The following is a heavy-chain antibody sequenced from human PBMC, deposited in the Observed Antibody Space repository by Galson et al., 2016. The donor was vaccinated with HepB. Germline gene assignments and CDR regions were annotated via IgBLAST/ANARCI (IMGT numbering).Heavy chain of an antibody. Sequence: SVKVSCKASGGTFSSYAISWVRQAPGQGLEWMGGIIPIFGTANYAQKFQGRVTMTADESTSTAYMELSSLRSEDTAVYYCATKNGIAEGFYYYGMDVWGQGTTVTVSS. D-gene: IGHD6-13*01. CDR3: ATKNGIAEGFYYYGMDV. V-gene: IGHV1-69*13. CDR1: GGTFSSYA. CDR2: IIPIFGTA. J-gene: IGHJ6*02.